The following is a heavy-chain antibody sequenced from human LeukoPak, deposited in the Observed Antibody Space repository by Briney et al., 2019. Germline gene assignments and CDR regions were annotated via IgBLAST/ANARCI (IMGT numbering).Heavy chain of an antibody. CDR2: INHSGST. V-gene: IGHV4-34*01. D-gene: IGHD1-14*01. CDR3: ARLGTNHDY. CDR1: GGSFSGYY. J-gene: IGHJ4*02. Sequence: SETLSLTCAVYGGSFSGYYWSWIRQPPGKGLEWIGEINHSGSTNYNSSLKSRVTISVDTSKNQFSLKLSSVTAADTAVYYCARLGTNHDYWGQGTLVTVSS.